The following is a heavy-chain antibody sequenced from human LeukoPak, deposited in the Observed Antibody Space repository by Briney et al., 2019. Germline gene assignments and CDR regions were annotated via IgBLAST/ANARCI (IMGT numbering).Heavy chain of an antibody. V-gene: IGHV3-7*03. J-gene: IGHJ4*02. CDR2: INPDGSER. Sequence: VQPGGSPRLSCAASGFSFSSYYMSWVRQAPGKGLEWVALINPDGSERYYVDSVKGRFTISRDNARNSLYLQMDSLRAEDTAVYYCASSLELDYWGQGTLVTVSS. CDR3: ASSLELDY. CDR1: GFSFSSYY.